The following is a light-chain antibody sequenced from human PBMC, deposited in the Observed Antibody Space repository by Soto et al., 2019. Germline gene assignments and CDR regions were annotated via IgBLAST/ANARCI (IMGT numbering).Light chain of an antibody. CDR1: SSDVGGYNY. V-gene: IGLV2-11*01. Sequence: QSALTQPRSVSGSPGQSVTISCTGTSSDVGGYNYVSWYQQHPGKAPKLMIYDVSKRPSGVPDRFSGSKSGNTASLTISGLQAEDEADYYCCSYAGSTRVFGGGTKVTFL. CDR3: CSYAGSTRV. J-gene: IGLJ3*02. CDR2: DVS.